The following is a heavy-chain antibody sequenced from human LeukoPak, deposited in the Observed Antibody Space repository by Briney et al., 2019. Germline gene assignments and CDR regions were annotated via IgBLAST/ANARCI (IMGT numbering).Heavy chain of an antibody. CDR3: ARIRGHEIFDI. V-gene: IGHV3-48*03. CDR2: ISSSGSTI. CDR1: GFTLSSYE. Sequence: QPGGSLRLSCAASGFTLSSYEMNWVRQAPGKGLEWVSYISSSGSTIDYADSVKGRFTISRDNAKNSLFLQMNSLRAEDTAVYYCARIRGHEIFDIWGQGTMVTVSS. J-gene: IGHJ3*02.